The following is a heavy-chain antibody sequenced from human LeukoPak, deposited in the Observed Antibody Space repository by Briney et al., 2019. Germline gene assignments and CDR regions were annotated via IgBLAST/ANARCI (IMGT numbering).Heavy chain of an antibody. J-gene: IGHJ3*01. D-gene: IGHD1-26*01. CDR2: LYSAGNT. V-gene: IGHV3-53*01. CDR3: ARGPIVGTTNKGAFDV. Sequence: GGSLRLSCAAPGFTVSSNYMTWVRQAPGKGLEWVSVLYSAGNTFYADSVKGRFTISRDNSKNTLYLQMSSLRVEDTAVYYCARGPIVGTTNKGAFDVWGQGTMVTVSS. CDR1: GFTVSSNY.